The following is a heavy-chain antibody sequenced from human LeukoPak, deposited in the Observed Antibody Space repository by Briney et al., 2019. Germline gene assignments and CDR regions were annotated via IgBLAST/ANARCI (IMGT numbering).Heavy chain of an antibody. CDR3: ARGPYDFWSGYLPWFDP. CDR2: INHSGST. CDR1: GGSFSGYY. Sequence: SETLSLTCAVYGGSFSGYYWSWIRQPPGKGLEWIGEINHSGSTNYNPSLKSRVTISVETSKNQFSLKLSSVTAADTAVYYCARGPYDFWSGYLPWFDPWGQGTLVTVSS. V-gene: IGHV4-34*01. J-gene: IGHJ5*02. D-gene: IGHD3-3*01.